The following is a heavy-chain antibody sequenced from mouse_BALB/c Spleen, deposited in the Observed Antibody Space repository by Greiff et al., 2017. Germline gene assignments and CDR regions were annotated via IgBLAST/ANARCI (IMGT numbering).Heavy chain of an antibody. D-gene: IGHD2-10*01. J-gene: IGHJ4*01. Sequence: SGAELAKPGASVKMSCKASGYTFTSYWMHWVKQRPGQGLEWIGYINPSTGYTEYNQKFKDKATLTADKSSSTAYMQLSSLTSEDSAVYYCARTYYGNYYYAMDYWGQGTSVTVSS. CDR2: INPSTGYT. CDR3: ARTYYGNYYYAMDY. CDR1: GYTFTSYW. V-gene: IGHV1-7*01.